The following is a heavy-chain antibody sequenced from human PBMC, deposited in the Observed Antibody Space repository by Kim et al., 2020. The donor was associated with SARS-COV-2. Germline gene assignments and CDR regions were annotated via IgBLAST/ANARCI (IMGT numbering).Heavy chain of an antibody. CDR1: GFTFSSYA. J-gene: IGHJ6*02. D-gene: IGHD3-9*01. Sequence: GGSLRLSCAASGFTFSSYAMSWVRQAPGKGLEWVSAISGSGGSTYYADSVKGRFTISRDNSKNTLYLQMNSLRAEDTAVYYCAKDLGLDDILTGYFSPYYYYYGMDVWGQGTTVTVSS. V-gene: IGHV3-23*01. CDR2: ISGSGGST. CDR3: AKDLGLDDILTGYFSPYYYYYGMDV.